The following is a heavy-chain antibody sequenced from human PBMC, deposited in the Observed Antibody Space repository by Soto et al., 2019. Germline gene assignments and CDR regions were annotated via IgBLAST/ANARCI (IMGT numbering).Heavy chain of an antibody. CDR1: GGSVKNGNYY. D-gene: IGHD3-10*01. J-gene: IGHJ6*02. CDR3: ARYVPLATPGPQSLDV. CDR2: IYYNGGT. Sequence: QVQLQESGPGLVKPSETLSLTCTVSGGSVKNGNYYWSWIRQPPGKGLEWIANIYYNGGTKYNPSLEGRVTMSVDTSKNQFSLKLSSVTAADTAVYYCARYVPLATPGPQSLDVWGQGTTVTVSS. V-gene: IGHV4-61*01.